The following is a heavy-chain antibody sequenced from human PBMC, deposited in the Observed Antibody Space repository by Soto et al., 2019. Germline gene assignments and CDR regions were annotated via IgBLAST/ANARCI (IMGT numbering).Heavy chain of an antibody. CDR3: AREGPAPYYYYGMDV. J-gene: IGHJ6*02. CDR1: GYSFTTYG. Sequence: QVQLVQSRGEVKKPGASVKVSCKTSGYSFTTYGIIWVRQAPGQGLEWMGWISGYNGNTNDAQKLQGRVTMTTDTSTSTAYMELRSLRSDDTAVYYCAREGPAPYYYYGMDVWGQGSTVTVSS. CDR2: ISGYNGNT. V-gene: IGHV1-18*01.